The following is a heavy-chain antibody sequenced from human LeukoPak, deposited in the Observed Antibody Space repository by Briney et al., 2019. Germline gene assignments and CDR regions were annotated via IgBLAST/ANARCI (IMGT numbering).Heavy chain of an antibody. CDR2: IYSGGST. CDR3: ARAGAAAGTFDY. Sequence: GGSLRLSCAASGFTVSSNYMSWVRQAPGKGLEWVSVIYSGGSTYYADSVEGRFTTSRDNSKNTLYLQMNSLRAEDTAVYYCARAGAAAGTFDYWGQGTLVTVSS. V-gene: IGHV3-53*01. J-gene: IGHJ4*02. D-gene: IGHD6-13*01. CDR1: GFTVSSNY.